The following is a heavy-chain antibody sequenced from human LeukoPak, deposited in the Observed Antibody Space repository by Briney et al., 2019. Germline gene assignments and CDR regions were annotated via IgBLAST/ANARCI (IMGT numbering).Heavy chain of an antibody. J-gene: IGHJ4*02. CDR3: ARGSGPTLAGVYFDY. V-gene: IGHV3-30*04. Sequence: GRSLRLSCAASGFTFSSYAMHWVRQAPGKGLEWVAVISYDGSNKYYADSVKGRFTISRDNSKNTLYLQMNSLRAEDTAVYYCARGSGPTLAGVYFDYWGQGTLVTVSS. CDR1: GFTFSSYA. D-gene: IGHD2-15*01. CDR2: ISYDGSNK.